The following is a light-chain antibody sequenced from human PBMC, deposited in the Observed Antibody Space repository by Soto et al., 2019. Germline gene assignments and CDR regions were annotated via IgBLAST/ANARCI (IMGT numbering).Light chain of an antibody. CDR3: QQRSNWPPGYT. V-gene: IGKV3-11*01. J-gene: IGKJ2*01. CDR1: QSVRSY. CDR2: DAS. Sequence: EIVLTQSPATLSLSPGERATLSCRASQSVRSYLAWYQQKPGQAPRLLIYDASNRATGIPARFSDSGSGTDFTLTISSLEPEDFAVYYCQQRSNWPPGYTFGQGTKLEIK.